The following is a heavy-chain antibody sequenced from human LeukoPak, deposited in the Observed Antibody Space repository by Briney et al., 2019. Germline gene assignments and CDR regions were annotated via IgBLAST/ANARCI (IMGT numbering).Heavy chain of an antibody. CDR2: IYYSGST. CDR3: ARGKTQGYSGYDPFDY. V-gene: IGHV4-39*07. D-gene: IGHD5-12*01. J-gene: IGHJ4*02. Sequence: SETLSLTCTVSGGSISSSSYYWGWIRQPPGKGLEWIGSIYYSGSTYYNPSLKSRVTISVDTSKNQFSLKLSSVTAADTAVYYCARGKTQGYSGYDPFDYWGQGTLVTVSS. CDR1: GGSISSSSYY.